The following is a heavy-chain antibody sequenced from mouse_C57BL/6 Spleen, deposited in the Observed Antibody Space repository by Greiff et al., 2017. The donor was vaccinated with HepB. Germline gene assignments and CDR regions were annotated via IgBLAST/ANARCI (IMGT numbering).Heavy chain of an antibody. CDR3: ARPYYGNYATYFDV. Sequence: EVKVVESGGGLVQPGGSLKLSCAASGFTFSDYGMAWVRQAPRKGPEWVAFISNLAYSIYYADTVTGRFTISRENAKNTLYLEMSSLRSEDTAMYYCARPYYGNYATYFDVWGTGTTVTVSS. V-gene: IGHV5-15*01. CDR1: GFTFSDYG. CDR2: ISNLAYSI. D-gene: IGHD2-10*01. J-gene: IGHJ1*03.